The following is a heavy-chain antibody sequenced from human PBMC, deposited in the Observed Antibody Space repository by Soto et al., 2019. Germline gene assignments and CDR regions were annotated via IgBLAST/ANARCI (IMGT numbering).Heavy chain of an antibody. CDR3: ATWHEREHAYDV. CDR1: GLTVRAKKY. Sequence: DVQLVESGGGLMQPGESLSLSCAAFGLTVRAKKYVAWFRQPPGKGLEWVSALYDVDGSFYSDSVKGRFTTSSDSSKTTVYLQMNDLRPADTAVYYCATWHEREHAYDVWGQGTTVTVSS. V-gene: IGHV3-53*01. CDR2: LYDVDGS. D-gene: IGHD1-1*01. J-gene: IGHJ3*01.